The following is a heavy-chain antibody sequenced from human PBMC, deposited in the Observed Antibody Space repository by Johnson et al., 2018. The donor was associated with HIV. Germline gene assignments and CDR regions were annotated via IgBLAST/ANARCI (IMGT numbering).Heavy chain of an antibody. CDR2: ISYAGSNK. CDR3: ARDRAIVVAYDAFDI. V-gene: IGHV3-30*04. D-gene: IGHD3-22*01. CDR1: GFTFSSYA. J-gene: IGHJ3*02. Sequence: QVQLVESGGGVVQPGRSLRLSCAASGFTFSSYAMHWVRHAPGKGLEWVAIISYAGSNKSYADSVKGRFTISRDNSKNTLYLQMNSLRPEDTAVYYCARDRAIVVAYDAFDIWGQGTMVTVSS.